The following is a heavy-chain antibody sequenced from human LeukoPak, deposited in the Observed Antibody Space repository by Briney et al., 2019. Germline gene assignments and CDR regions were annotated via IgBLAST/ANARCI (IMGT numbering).Heavy chain of an antibody. CDR1: SGSISSGDYY. CDR2: IYYRGTT. V-gene: IGHV4-39*01. Sequence: PSETLSLTCTVSSGSISSGDYYWSWIRQPPGKGLEWIGSIYYRGTTYYNPSLKSRVTISVDTSKNQFSLNLNSVTAADTAIYYCATHVSIVAPATLNYGDNWFDPWGQGTLVIVSS. J-gene: IGHJ5*02. D-gene: IGHD2-2*01. CDR3: ATHVSIVAPATLNYGDNWFDP.